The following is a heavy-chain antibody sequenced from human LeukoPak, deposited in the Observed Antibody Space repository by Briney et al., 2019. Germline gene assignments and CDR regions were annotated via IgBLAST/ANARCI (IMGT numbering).Heavy chain of an antibody. CDR1: GGTFSSYA. J-gene: IGHJ4*02. CDR3: ARDRAGYSSGWYDY. Sequence: WASVKVSCKASGGTFSSYAISWVRQAPGQGLEWMGGIIPIFGTANYAQKFQGRVTITTDESTSTAYMELSSLRSEDTAVYYCARDRAGYSSGWYDYWGLGTLVTVSS. CDR2: IIPIFGTA. D-gene: IGHD6-19*01. V-gene: IGHV1-69*05.